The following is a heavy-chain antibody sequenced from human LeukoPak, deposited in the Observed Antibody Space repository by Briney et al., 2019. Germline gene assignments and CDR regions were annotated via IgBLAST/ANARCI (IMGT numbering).Heavy chain of an antibody. Sequence: SETLSLTCAVYTVSINNNYWSWIRQPQRKGLEWIGDTYYSGSNNYHSALKGRVTIPVATSKNQSTLILSSVTAAATACYYSARGPPDPQWLVWYYLDYWGQGTLVTVSS. CDR1: TVSINNNY. V-gene: IGHV4-59*01. D-gene: IGHD6-19*01. J-gene: IGHJ4*02. CDR3: ARGPPDPQWLVWYYLDY. CDR2: TYYSGSN.